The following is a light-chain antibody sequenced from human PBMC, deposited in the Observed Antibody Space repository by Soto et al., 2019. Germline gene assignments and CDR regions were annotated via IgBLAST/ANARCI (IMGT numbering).Light chain of an antibody. CDR3: QQSYSTPQLT. CDR2: AAS. Sequence: DIQMTQSPSSLSASVGDRVTITCRASQSISSYLNWYHQKPGKAPKLLIYAASSLQSGVPSRFSGSGSGTDFTLTISSLQPEDFATYYCQQSYSTPQLTFGGGTKVDIK. V-gene: IGKV1-39*01. CDR1: QSISSY. J-gene: IGKJ4*01.